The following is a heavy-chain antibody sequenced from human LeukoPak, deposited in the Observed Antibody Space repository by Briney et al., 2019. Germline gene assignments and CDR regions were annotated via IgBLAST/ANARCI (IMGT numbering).Heavy chain of an antibody. CDR1: GYTFTSYY. J-gene: IGHJ4*02. Sequence: ASVKVSCKASGYTFTSYYMHWVRQAPGQGLEWMGIINPSGGSTSYAQKFQGRVTMTRDTSTSTVYMELSSLRSEDTAVYYCARVGYSSGWYRPVEYYFDYRGQGTLVTVSS. CDR2: INPSGGST. D-gene: IGHD6-19*01. V-gene: IGHV1-46*01. CDR3: ARVGYSSGWYRPVEYYFDY.